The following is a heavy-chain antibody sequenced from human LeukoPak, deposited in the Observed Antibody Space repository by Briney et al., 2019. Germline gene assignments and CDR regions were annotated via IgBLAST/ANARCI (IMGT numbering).Heavy chain of an antibody. J-gene: IGHJ4*02. Sequence: SETLSLTCGVSGGSVSSTNWWTWIRQPPGKGLEWIGEGHRDGRTNFNPSLKSRLTMSVDLSENHVSLKLTSVTAADTAVYYCAREGGFYRPLDYSGQGTLVTVSS. V-gene: IGHV4-4*02. CDR2: GHRDGRT. D-gene: IGHD6-25*01. CDR3: AREGGFYRPLDY. CDR1: GGSVSSTNW.